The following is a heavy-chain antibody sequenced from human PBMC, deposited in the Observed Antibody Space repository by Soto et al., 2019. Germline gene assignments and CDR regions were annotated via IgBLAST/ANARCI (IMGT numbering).Heavy chain of an antibody. CDR3: TREPMATMEGGYYYGMDV. D-gene: IGHD5-12*01. Sequence: GGSLRLSCTASGFTLGDYAMSWFRQAPGKGLEWVGFIRSKAYGGTTEYAASVKGRFTISRDDSKSIAYLQMNSLKTEDTAVYYCTREPMATMEGGYYYGMDVWGQGTTVTVSS. J-gene: IGHJ6*02. CDR1: GFTLGDYA. CDR2: IRSKAYGGTT. V-gene: IGHV3-49*03.